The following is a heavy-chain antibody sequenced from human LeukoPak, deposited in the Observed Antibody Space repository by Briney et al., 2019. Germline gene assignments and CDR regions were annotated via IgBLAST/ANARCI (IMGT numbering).Heavy chain of an antibody. D-gene: IGHD6-13*01. J-gene: IGHJ4*02. CDR2: VSYDGGSK. CDR3: ARVKGGIAAAGNYFDY. CDR1: GLAFSSYA. Sequence: GGSLRLSCAASGLAFSSYAMHWVRQGPGKGLEWVALVSYDGGSKYYADSVKGRITISRDNSKNTLHLQMNSLRTEDTAVYYCARVKGGIAAAGNYFDYWGQGTLVTVSS. V-gene: IGHV3-30-3*01.